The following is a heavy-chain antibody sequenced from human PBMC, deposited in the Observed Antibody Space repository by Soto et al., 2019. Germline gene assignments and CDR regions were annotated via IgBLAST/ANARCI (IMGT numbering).Heavy chain of an antibody. CDR3: AASSGRYRYQGY. V-gene: IGHV3-53*01. J-gene: IGHJ4*02. D-gene: IGHD2-2*01. CDR2: IYSGGST. CDR1: GFTVSSSY. Sequence: EVQLVESGGGLIQPGGSLRLSCAASGFTVSSSYMSWVRQAPGKGLEWVSVIYSGGSTYYADSVKGRFTISRDNSKNTLYLQMNGLRAEDTAVYYCAASSGRYRYQGYWGQGTLVTVSS.